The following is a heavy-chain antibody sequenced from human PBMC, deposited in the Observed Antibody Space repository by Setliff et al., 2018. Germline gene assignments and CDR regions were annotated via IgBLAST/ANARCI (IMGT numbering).Heavy chain of an antibody. J-gene: IGHJ4*02. CDR2: ILTTGST. Sequence: PSETLSLTCSVSGDSINPYYWTWIRQPPGKGLEWIGHILTTGSTNYNPSLKSRIAISADTSRDRFSLRLTSVTAADTAIYYCARFCGTSNCQRAPLFDYWGQGILVTVSS. CDR3: ARFCGTSNCQRAPLFDY. D-gene: IGHD1-1*01. V-gene: IGHV4-4*08. CDR1: GDSINPYY.